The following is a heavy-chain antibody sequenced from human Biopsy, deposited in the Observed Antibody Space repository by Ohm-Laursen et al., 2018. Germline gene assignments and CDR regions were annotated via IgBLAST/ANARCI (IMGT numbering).Heavy chain of an antibody. CDR2: INPNNGNT. J-gene: IGHJ2*01. CDR3: VRTPTISVGGTWSRYWFFDI. Sequence: VASVKVSCKASGYSLTSHDINWVRQAPGQGPEWMGWINPNNGNTGYAPQFQGRVSMTTDTSISTAYMELSGLTFEDTAVYYCVRTPTISVGGTWSRYWFFDIWGRGTLITVSS. CDR1: GYSLTSHD. V-gene: IGHV1-8*01. D-gene: IGHD6-19*01.